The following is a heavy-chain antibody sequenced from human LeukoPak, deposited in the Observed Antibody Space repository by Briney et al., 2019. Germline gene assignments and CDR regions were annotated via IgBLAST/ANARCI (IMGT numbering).Heavy chain of an antibody. CDR3: ARSCSRYYYDSSGYYHERGTLYNWFDP. V-gene: IGHV1-69*13. Sequence: GASVKVSCKASGGTFSSYAISWVRQAPGQGLEWMGGIIPIFGTANYAQKFQGRVTITADESTSTAYMELSSLRSEDTAVYYCARSCSRYYYDSSGYYHERGTLYNWFDPWGQGTLVTVSS. CDR2: IIPIFGTA. J-gene: IGHJ5*02. CDR1: GGTFSSYA. D-gene: IGHD3-22*01.